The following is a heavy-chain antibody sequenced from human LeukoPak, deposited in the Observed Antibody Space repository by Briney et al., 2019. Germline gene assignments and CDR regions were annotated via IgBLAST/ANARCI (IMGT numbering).Heavy chain of an antibody. Sequence: ASVKVSCKASGYTFTSYGISWVRQAPGQGLEWMGWISAYNGNTNYAQKLQGRVTMTRDTSTSTVYMELSSLRSEDTAVYYCARYGSGSELDYWGQGTLVTVSS. CDR1: GYTFTSYG. CDR3: ARYGSGSELDY. J-gene: IGHJ4*02. V-gene: IGHV1-18*01. CDR2: ISAYNGNT. D-gene: IGHD3-10*01.